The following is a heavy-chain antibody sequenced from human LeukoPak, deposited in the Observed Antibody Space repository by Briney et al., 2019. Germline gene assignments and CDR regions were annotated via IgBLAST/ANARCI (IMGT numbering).Heavy chain of an antibody. D-gene: IGHD3-10*01. CDR2: IYYSGST. CDR3: ARETSIAGEYAFDI. CDR1: GGSISSYY. Sequence: PSETLSLTCTVSGGSISSYYWSWIRQPPGKGLEWIGYIYYSGSTNYNPSLKSRVTISVDTSKNQFSLKLSSVTAADTAVYYCARETSIAGEYAFDIWGQGTMVTVSS. J-gene: IGHJ3*02. V-gene: IGHV4-59*01.